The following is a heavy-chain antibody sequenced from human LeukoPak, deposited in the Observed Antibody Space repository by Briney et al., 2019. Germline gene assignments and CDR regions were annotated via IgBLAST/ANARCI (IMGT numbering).Heavy chain of an antibody. CDR3: ARHVGMRAAAGLDSFDY. CDR1: GYSFTSYW. V-gene: IGHV5-51*01. J-gene: IGHJ4*02. Sequence: GESLKISCKGSGYSFTSYWIGRVRQMPGKGLEWMGIIYPGDSDTRYSPSFQGQVTISADKSISTAYLQWSSLKASDTAMYYCARHVGMRAAAGLDSFDYWGQGTLVTVSS. D-gene: IGHD6-13*01. CDR2: IYPGDSDT.